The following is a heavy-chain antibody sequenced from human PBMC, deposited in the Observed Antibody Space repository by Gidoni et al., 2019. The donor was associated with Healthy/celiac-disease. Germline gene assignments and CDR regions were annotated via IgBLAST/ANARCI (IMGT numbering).Heavy chain of an antibody. D-gene: IGHD5-12*01. V-gene: IGHV3-9*01. CDR2: ISWNSGSI. Sequence: EVQLVESGGGLVQPGRSLRLSCSASGFTFDDYAMHWVRQAPGKGLEWVSGISWNSGSIGYADSLKGRFTISRDNAKNSLYLQMNSLRAEDTALYYCAKAFSPATITCFDYWGQGTLVTVSS. J-gene: IGHJ4*02. CDR3: AKAFSPATITCFDY. CDR1: GFTFDDYA.